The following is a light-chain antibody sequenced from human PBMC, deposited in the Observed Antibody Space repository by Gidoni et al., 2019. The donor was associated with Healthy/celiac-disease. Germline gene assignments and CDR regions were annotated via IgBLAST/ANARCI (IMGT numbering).Light chain of an antibody. CDR2: GAS. J-gene: IGKJ1*01. CDR1: QSVSSN. Sequence: EIVMTQSPATLSVSPGERATLPSRASQSVSSNLAWYQQKPGQAPRLLIYGASTRATGIPARYSGSGSGTEFTLTISSLQPEDFAVYYCQQHNNWPPWTFXXXTKVEIK. V-gene: IGKV3-15*01. CDR3: QQHNNWPPWT.